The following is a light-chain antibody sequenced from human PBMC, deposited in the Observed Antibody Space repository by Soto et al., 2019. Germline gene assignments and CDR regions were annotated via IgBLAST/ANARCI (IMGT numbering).Light chain of an antibody. CDR2: WAS. CDR3: QQYYSTPRGT. V-gene: IGKV4-1*01. J-gene: IGKJ1*01. CDR1: QSVLYSSNNKNY. Sequence: DIAMTQSPDSLAASLGESATINCKSSQSVLYSSNNKNYLAWYQQKPGQPPKLLIYWASTRESGVPDRFSGSGSGTDFTLTISSLQAEDVAVYYCQQYYSTPRGTFGQGTKVEIK.